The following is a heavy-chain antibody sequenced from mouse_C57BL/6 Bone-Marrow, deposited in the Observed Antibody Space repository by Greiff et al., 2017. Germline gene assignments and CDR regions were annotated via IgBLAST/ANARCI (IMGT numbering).Heavy chain of an antibody. V-gene: IGHV1-15*01. CDR2: IDPETGGT. J-gene: IGHJ4*01. CDR3: TRSGPLLYYYAMDY. Sequence: QVQLQQSGAELVRPGASVTLSCKASGYTFTDYEMHWVKQTPVHGLEWIGAIDPETGGTAYNQKFKGKAILTADKSSSTAYMELRSLTSEDSAVYYCTRSGPLLYYYAMDYWGQGTSVTVSS. D-gene: IGHD1-1*01. CDR1: GYTFTDYE.